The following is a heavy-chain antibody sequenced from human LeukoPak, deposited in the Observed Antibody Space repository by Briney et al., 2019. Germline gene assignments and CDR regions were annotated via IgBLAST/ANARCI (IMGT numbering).Heavy chain of an antibody. J-gene: IGHJ6*03. D-gene: IGHD2-2*01. CDR3: ARERGYCSSTSCYVTDYYYYMDV. V-gene: IGHV4-38-2*02. CDR2: INHSGST. CDR1: GYSISSGYY. Sequence: SETLSLTCTVSGYSISSGYYWGWIRQPPGKGLEWIGEINHSGSTNYNPSLKSRVTISVDTSKNQFSLKLSSVTAADTAVYYCARERGYCSSTSCYVTDYYYYMDVWGKGTTVTVSS.